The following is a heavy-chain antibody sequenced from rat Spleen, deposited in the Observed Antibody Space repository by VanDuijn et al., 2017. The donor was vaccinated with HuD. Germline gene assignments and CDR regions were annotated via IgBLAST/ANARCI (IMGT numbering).Heavy chain of an antibody. CDR1: GFSLSSSH. V-gene: IGHV2-43*01. J-gene: IGHJ2*01. CDR3: ARGHNYFDY. CDR2: IWTGGST. Sequence: QVQLKESGPGLVQSSQTLSLTCTVSGFSLSSSHVTWVRQPPGKGLEWLGIIWTGGSTAYNSLLKSRLNISRDTSKSQVFLKVNSLQTEDTAIYFCARGHNYFDYWGQGVMVTVSS.